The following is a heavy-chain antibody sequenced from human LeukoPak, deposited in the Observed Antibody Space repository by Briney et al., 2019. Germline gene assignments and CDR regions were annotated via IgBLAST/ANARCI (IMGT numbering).Heavy chain of an antibody. Sequence: GGSLRLSCAASGFTFSSYGMHWVRQAPGKGLEWVAFMRYDGSNKYYADSVKGRFTISRDNSKNTLYLQMNSLRAEDTAVYYCARRSGIAVAGAFDYWGQGTLVTVSS. CDR3: ARRSGIAVAGAFDY. CDR1: GFTFSSYG. CDR2: MRYDGSNK. J-gene: IGHJ4*02. D-gene: IGHD6-19*01. V-gene: IGHV3-30*02.